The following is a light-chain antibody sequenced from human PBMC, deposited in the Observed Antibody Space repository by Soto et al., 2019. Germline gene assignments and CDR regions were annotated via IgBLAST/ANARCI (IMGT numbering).Light chain of an antibody. CDR1: QSICSY. CDR3: QQYQTDWT. CDR2: AAS. J-gene: IGKJ1*01. V-gene: IGKV1-39*01. Sequence: DIQRTQSPSSLSASVGDRVTITCRASQSICSYLNWYQQXPGKAPKPLIFAASTLVRGVPSRFSGRGSGTEFTLTISSLQADDYATFYCQQYQTDWTFGPGTKVDIK.